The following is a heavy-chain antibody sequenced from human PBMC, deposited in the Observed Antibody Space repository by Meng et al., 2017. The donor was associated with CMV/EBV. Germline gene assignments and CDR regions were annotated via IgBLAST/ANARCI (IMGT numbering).Heavy chain of an antibody. CDR2: IIPILGIA. CDR1: EGTFSSYA. CDR3: ARGYSCSSTSCYTFVSN. J-gene: IGHJ4*02. D-gene: IGHD2-2*02. V-gene: IGHV1-69*10. Sequence: SVKVSCKASEGTFSSYAISWVRQAPGQGLEWMGGIIPILGIANYAQKFQGRVTITADKSTSTAYMELSSLRSEDTAVYYCARGYSCSSTSCYTFVSNWGQGTLVTV.